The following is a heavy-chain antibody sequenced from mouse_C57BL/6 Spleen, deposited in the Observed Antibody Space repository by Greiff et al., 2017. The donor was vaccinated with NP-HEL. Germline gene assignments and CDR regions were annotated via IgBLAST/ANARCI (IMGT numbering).Heavy chain of an antibody. V-gene: IGHV1-47*01. CDR3: ARSGYYGYFDV. Sequence: QFHVKQSGAELVKPGASVKMSCKASGYTFTTYPIEWMKQNHGKSLEWIGNFHPYNDDTKYNEKFKGKATLTVEKSSSTVYLELSRLTSDDSAVYYCARSGYYGYFDVWGTGTTVTVSS. D-gene: IGHD1-3*01. J-gene: IGHJ1*03. CDR1: GYTFTTYP. CDR2: FHPYNDDT.